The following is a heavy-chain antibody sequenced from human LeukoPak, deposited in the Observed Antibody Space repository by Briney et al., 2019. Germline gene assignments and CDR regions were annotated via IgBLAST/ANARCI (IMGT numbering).Heavy chain of an antibody. CDR1: GGSISSYY. J-gene: IGHJ4*02. CDR2: IYYSGST. CDR3: ARDCGWYGRGFDY. D-gene: IGHD6-19*01. Sequence: SETLSLTCTVSGGSISSYYWSWIRQPPGKGLEWIGYIYYSGSTNYNPSLKSRVTISVDTSKNQFSLKLSSVTAADTAVYYCARDCGWYGRGFDYWGQGTLVTVSS. V-gene: IGHV4-59*01.